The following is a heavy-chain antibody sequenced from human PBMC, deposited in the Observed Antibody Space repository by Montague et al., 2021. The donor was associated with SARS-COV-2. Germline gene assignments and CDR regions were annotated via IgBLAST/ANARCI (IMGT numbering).Heavy chain of an antibody. CDR2: ISHSGTK. V-gene: IGHV4-39*01. D-gene: IGHD2-15*01. CDR1: GGSIISPMYY. CDR3: ARRSSGGARFDF. Sequence: SETLSLTCTVSGGSIISPMYYWGWIRQSPGKQLGRIGSISHSGTKYYNPSLKSRVSLSIDTSKNQFHLALASATAADTAIYYCARRSSGGARFDFWGQGTLVAVS. J-gene: IGHJ4*02.